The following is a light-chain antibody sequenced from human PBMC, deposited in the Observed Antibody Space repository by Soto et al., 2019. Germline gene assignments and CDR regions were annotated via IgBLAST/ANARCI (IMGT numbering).Light chain of an antibody. CDR2: EVX. J-gene: IGLJ1*01. Sequence: QSVLTQPASVSGSPGQSITISCTGTSSXFGGYNYVSWYQQHPGKAPKLXIYEVXXRPSGVSNRFSXSKSGTSATLGITGFQXGDEADYYCGSXXSXXXXXXFGTGTKVTV. V-gene: IGLV2-14*01. CDR1: SSXFGGYNY. CDR3: GSXXSXXXXXX.